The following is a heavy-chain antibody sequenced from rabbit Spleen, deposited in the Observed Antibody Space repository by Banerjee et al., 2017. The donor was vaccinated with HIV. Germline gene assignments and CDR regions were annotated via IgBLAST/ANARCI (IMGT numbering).Heavy chain of an antibody. D-gene: IGHD7-1*01. CDR3: ARETWGSTGNYGL. Sequence: QEQLVESGGGLVQPEGSLTLTCKASGFTISSSYWICWVHQAPGKGLEWIACIGTGVGDTYYANWAKGRFTISKTSSTTVTLQVTSLTAADTATYFCARETWGSTGNYGLWGPGTLVTVS. V-gene: IGHV1S45*01. CDR1: GFTISSSYW. J-gene: IGHJ6*01. CDR2: IGTGVGDT.